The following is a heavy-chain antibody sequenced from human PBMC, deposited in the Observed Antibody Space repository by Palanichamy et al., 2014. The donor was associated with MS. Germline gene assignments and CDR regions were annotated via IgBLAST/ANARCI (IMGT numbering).Heavy chain of an antibody. D-gene: IGHD2-15*01. J-gene: IGHJ5*02. CDR3: VRDHCSGSSCFHWFDP. V-gene: IGHV4-39*07. CDR2: IYYSGST. Sequence: QLQLQESGPGLVKPSETLSLTCTVSGGSITTNSYYWGWIRQPPGKGLEWIGSIYYSGSTNYNPSLKSRVTISQDTSKNQLSLKLDSVTAADTAVYYCVRDHCSGSSCFHWFDPWGQGTLVTVSP. CDR1: GGSITTNSYY.